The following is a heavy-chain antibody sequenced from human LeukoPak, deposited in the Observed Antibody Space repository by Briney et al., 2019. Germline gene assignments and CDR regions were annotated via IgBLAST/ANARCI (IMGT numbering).Heavy chain of an antibody. J-gene: IGHJ4*02. CDR1: GFTFSSYG. D-gene: IGHD3-22*01. Sequence: GGSLRLSCAAFGFTFSSYGMHWVRQTPGKGLVWVAFIRHDGSYQQYADSVKGRFTVSRDNSKDMVYLQMNSLRTEDTAVYYCAKNRDSSDYPRDFDFWGQGTLVTVSS. CDR2: IRHDGSYQ. V-gene: IGHV3-30*02. CDR3: AKNRDSSDYPRDFDF.